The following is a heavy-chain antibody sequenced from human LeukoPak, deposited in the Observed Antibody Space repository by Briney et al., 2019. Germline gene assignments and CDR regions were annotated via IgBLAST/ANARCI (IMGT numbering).Heavy chain of an antibody. CDR3: ARGGYCSSTSCKSLRYYYGMDV. CDR1: GYTFTSYG. Sequence: ASVKVSCKASGYTFTSYGISWVRQAPGQGLEWMGWISAYNGNTNYAQKLQGRVTMTTDTSTSTAYMELRSPRSDDTAVYYCARGGYCSSTSCKSLRYYYGMDVWGQGTTVTVSS. J-gene: IGHJ6*02. D-gene: IGHD2-2*01. V-gene: IGHV1-18*01. CDR2: ISAYNGNT.